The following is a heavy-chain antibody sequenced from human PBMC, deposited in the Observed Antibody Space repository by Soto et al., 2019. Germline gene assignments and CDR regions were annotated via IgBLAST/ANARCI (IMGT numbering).Heavy chain of an antibody. D-gene: IGHD3-16*01. CDR1: GFTFSSYG. V-gene: IGHV3-30*18. CDR2: ISYDGSNK. CDR3: AKVGLDGGANFDY. Sequence: QVQLVESGGGVVQPGSSLRLSCAASGFTFSSYGMHWVRQAPGKGLEWVAVISYDGSNKYYADSVKGRFTISRDNSKNTLYLQMNSLRAEDTAVYYCAKVGLDGGANFDYWGQGTLVTVSS. J-gene: IGHJ4*02.